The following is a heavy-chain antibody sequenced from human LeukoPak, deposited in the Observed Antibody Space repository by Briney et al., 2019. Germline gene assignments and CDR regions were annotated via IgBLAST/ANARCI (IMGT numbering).Heavy chain of an antibody. CDR2: ISTDGSSI. V-gene: IGHV3-74*01. D-gene: IGHD3-10*01. J-gene: IGHJ4*02. Sequence: PGGSLRLSCAASGYYFSRYWMHWVRQAPGEGLVWVSRISTDGSSITYADSVKGRFTISRDNAKNTLYLQMNSLRAEDTAVYYCVKGQTYYYGSGPWGYWGQGTLVTVSS. CDR3: VKGQTYYYGSGPWGY. CDR1: GYYFSRYW.